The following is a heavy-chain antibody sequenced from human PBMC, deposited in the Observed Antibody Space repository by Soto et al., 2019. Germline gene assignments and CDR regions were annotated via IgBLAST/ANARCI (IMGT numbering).Heavy chain of an antibody. CDR3: ARDGATVQDYYYMDV. V-gene: IGHV1-2*02. CDR2: INPNSGRT. CDR1: GYTFSGYY. J-gene: IGHJ6*03. D-gene: IGHD3-16*01. Sequence: QVQLVQSGAEVKKPGASVKVSCKASGYTFSGYYVHWVRQAPGQGLEWMGWINPNSGRTNYAQKFQGRVTMTRDTSISTVYMELSSLRSDDTAVYYCARDGATVQDYYYMDVWGKGTTVTVSS.